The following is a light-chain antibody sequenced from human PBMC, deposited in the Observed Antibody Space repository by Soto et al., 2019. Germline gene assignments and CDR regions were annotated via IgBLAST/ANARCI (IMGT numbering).Light chain of an antibody. CDR2: DIS. J-gene: IGLJ3*02. V-gene: IGLV7-46*01. Sequence: QAVVTQEPSLTVSPGGTVTLTCGCSTGAVTNGHYPSWFQRKPGQAPRTLIYDISNKDSWTPARFSGSLVGGKAALTLSGAQPEDVAEYYCLLCSSGPCVFGGGTKLTVL. CDR1: TGAVTNGHY. CDR3: LLCSSGPCV.